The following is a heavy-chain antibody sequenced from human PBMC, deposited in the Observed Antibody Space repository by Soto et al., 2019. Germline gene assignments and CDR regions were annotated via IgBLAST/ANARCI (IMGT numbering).Heavy chain of an antibody. J-gene: IGHJ4*02. CDR1: GFTFSSYA. V-gene: IGHV3-30-3*01. D-gene: IGHD2-2*02. Sequence: LRLSCAASGFTFSSYAMHWVRQAPGKVLEWVAVISYDGSNKYYADSVKGRFTISRGNSKNTLYLQMNSLRAEDTAVYYCARADIVVVPAAIPHFDYWGQGTLVTVSS. CDR3: ARADIVVVPAAIPHFDY. CDR2: ISYDGSNK.